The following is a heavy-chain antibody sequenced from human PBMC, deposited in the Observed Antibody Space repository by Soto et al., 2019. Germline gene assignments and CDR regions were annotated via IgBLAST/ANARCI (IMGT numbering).Heavy chain of an antibody. CDR3: ASFSAVVAAGAIYILSYDFDY. Sequence: QVQLVQSGAEVKKPGSSVKVSCKASGGTFSSYAISWVRQAPGQGLEWMGGIIPIFGTANYAQKFQGRVTITADESPSTAYMGLSSLRSEDTAVYYCASFSAVVAAGAIYILSYDFDYLGQGTLVTVSS. D-gene: IGHD6-25*01. J-gene: IGHJ4*02. V-gene: IGHV1-69*01. CDR1: GGTFSSYA. CDR2: IIPIFGTA.